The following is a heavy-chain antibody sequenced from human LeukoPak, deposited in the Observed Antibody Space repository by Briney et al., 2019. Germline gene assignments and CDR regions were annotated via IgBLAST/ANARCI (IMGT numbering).Heavy chain of an antibody. V-gene: IGHV4-39*07. J-gene: IGHJ5*02. CDR1: GGSISSSSYY. Sequence: SETLSLTCTVSGGSISSSSYYWGWIRQPPGKGLEWIGSIYYSGSTYYNPSLKSRVTISVDTSKNQFSLKLSSVTAADTAAYYCAIEVVTALVTGWFDPWGQGTLVTVSS. CDR3: AIEVVTALVTGWFDP. CDR2: IYYSGST. D-gene: IGHD2-21*02.